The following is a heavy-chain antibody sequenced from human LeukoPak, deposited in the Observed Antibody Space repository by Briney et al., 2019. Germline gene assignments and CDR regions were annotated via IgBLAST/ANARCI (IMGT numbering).Heavy chain of an antibody. CDR3: AIQSRSSSYDY. V-gene: IGHV1-18*01. CDR1: GYTSTSYG. CDR2: ISIYNGNT. D-gene: IGHD6-13*01. J-gene: IGHJ4*02. Sequence: ASVTVSCKGSGYTSTSYGISWVRQAPGQGLEWMGWISIYNGNTNYAQKFQGRVTMTTDTSTSTAYMELRSLRSDDTAVYYCAIQSRSSSYDYWGQGTLVTVSS.